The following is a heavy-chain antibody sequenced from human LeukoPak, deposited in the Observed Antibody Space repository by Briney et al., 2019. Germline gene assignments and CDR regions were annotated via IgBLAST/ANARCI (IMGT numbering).Heavy chain of an antibody. D-gene: IGHD3-10*01. CDR3: GKDEFDGSGTFYFDY. Sequence: PGGSLRLSCAASGFTFDDYAMHWVRQAPGKGLEWVSLISWDGGRAYYADSVKGRFTISRDNSKNSLHLQMNSLRPEDTALYYCGKDEFDGSGTFYFDYWGQGTLVTVSS. V-gene: IGHV3-43D*03. CDR1: GFTFDDYA. CDR2: ISWDGGRA. J-gene: IGHJ4*02.